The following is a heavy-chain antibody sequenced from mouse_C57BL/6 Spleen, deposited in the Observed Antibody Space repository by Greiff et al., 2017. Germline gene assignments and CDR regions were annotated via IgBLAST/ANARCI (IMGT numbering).Heavy chain of an antibody. CDR3: ARGGSTMVTYYFDY. CDR1: GYTFTSYW. Sequence: VQLQQPGAELVRPGTSVKLSCKASGYTFTSYWMHWVKQRPGQGLEWIGVIDPSDSYTNYNQKFKGKATLTVDTSSSTAYMQLSSLTSEDSAVYYGARGGSTMVTYYFDYWGQGTTLTVSS. V-gene: IGHV1-59*01. CDR2: IDPSDSYT. D-gene: IGHD2-1*01. J-gene: IGHJ2*01.